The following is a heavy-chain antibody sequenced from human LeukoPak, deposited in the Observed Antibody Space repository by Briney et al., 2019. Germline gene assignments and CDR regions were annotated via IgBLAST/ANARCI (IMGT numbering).Heavy chain of an antibody. J-gene: IGHJ4*02. CDR2: IYYSGST. V-gene: IGHV4-39*01. CDR3: ARLPERTYYFDY. Sequence: SETLSLTCTVSGGSISRSIYDWGWIRQPPGKGLEWIGSIYYSGSTYYNPALKSRVTISVDTSKNQFTLKLSSVTAADTAVYYCARLPERTYYFDYWGQGTLVTVSS. CDR1: GGSISRSIYD. D-gene: IGHD1-7*01.